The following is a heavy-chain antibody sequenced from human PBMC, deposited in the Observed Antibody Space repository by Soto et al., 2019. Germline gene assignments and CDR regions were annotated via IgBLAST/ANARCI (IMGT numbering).Heavy chain of an antibody. D-gene: IGHD3-3*01. J-gene: IGHJ5*02. Sequence: SETLSLTCTVTGGAISGYYWTWIRQSDGEGLEWIGRIYSSGSTNYNPSLKSRVTISLDTSMNYFSLRLSSVTAADTAVYYCARGQRFSDWFDPWGQGTLVTVYS. CDR2: IYSSGST. CDR1: GGAISGYY. V-gene: IGHV4-4*07. CDR3: ARGQRFSDWFDP.